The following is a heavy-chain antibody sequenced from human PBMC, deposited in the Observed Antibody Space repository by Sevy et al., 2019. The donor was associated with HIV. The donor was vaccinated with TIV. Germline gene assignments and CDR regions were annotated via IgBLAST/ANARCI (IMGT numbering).Heavy chain of an antibody. V-gene: IGHV3-33*01. D-gene: IGHD6-13*01. CDR1: GFTFSSYG. Sequence: GGSLRLSCAASGFTFSSYGMHWVRQAPGKGLEWVALIWYDGSNKYYADSVKGRFTISKDNSKNTLYLQMNSLRAEDTAVYYCATEGERSSWSAFFDHWGQGALVTVSS. J-gene: IGHJ4*02. CDR3: ATEGERSSWSAFFDH. CDR2: IWYDGSNK.